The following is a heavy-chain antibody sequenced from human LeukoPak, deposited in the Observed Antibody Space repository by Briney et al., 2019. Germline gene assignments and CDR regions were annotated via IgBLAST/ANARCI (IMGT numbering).Heavy chain of an antibody. D-gene: IGHD3-22*01. J-gene: IGHJ4*02. Sequence: GGSLRLSCAASGFTFSRYWMHWVRHAPGKGLVWVSRINTDGSSTSYADSVKGRFTISRDNAKNTLYLQMNSLRAEDTAVYYCARDFTPIDSSGYYYGDNFDNWGQGTLVTVSS. V-gene: IGHV3-74*01. CDR2: INTDGSST. CDR1: GFTFSRYW. CDR3: ARDFTPIDSSGYYYGDNFDN.